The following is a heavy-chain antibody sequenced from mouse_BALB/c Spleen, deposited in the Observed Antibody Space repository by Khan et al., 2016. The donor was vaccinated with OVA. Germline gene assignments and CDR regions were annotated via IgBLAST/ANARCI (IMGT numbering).Heavy chain of an antibody. CDR3: ARQPYYHYNIMDY. Sequence: QVQLQQSGPGLAAPSQSLSITCTISGFSLTNYGVHWVRQPPGKGLEWLVVIWNDGTTTYNSSLKSRLTITKENSQSQDFLKMNSLQTDDTAIYYCARQPYYHYNIMDYWGQGTSVTVSS. CDR2: IWNDGTT. CDR1: GFSLTNYG. J-gene: IGHJ4*01. D-gene: IGHD2-10*01. V-gene: IGHV2-6-1*01.